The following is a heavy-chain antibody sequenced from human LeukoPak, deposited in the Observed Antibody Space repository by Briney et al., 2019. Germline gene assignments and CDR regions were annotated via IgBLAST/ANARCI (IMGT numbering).Heavy chain of an antibody. V-gene: IGHV1-46*01. CDR2: INPSGGST. Sequence: ASVSVSCTASGYTFTSYGISWVRQAPGQGLEWMGIINPSGGSTSYAQKFQGRVTMTRDTSTSTVYMELSSLRSEDTAVYYCARGWIQLSRVAFDIWGQGTMVTVSS. D-gene: IGHD5-18*01. CDR1: GYTFTSYG. J-gene: IGHJ3*02. CDR3: ARGWIQLSRVAFDI.